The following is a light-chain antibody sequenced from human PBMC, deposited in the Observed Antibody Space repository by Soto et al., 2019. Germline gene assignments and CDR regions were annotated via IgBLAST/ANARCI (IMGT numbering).Light chain of an antibody. J-gene: IGLJ1*01. CDR3: AAWDDSLNGYV. V-gene: IGLV1-44*01. Sequence: QSVLTQPPSASGTPGQRVTISCSGSSSNIGSNTVNWYQQLPGTAPKLLIYSNNQRPSGVPDRFSGSKSGTSASLAISGLPSEDEASYYCAAWDDSLNGYVFGTGTKLTVL. CDR1: SSNIGSNT. CDR2: SNN.